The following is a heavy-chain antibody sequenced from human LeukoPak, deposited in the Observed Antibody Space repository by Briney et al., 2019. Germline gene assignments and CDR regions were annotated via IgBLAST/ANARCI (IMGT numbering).Heavy chain of an antibody. J-gene: IGHJ4*02. CDR3: AREQDGYNSYYFDY. CDR1: GFTFSSYW. V-gene: IGHV3-7*01. D-gene: IGHD5-24*01. CDR2: IKQDGSEK. Sequence: PGGSLRLSCAASGFTFSSYWMSWVRQAPGKGLKWVANIKQDGSEKYYVDSVKGRFTISRDNAKNSLYLQMNSLRAEDTAVYYCAREQDGYNSYYFDYWGQGTLVTVSS.